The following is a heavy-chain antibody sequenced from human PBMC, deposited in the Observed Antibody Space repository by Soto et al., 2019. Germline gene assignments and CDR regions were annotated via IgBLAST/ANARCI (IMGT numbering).Heavy chain of an antibody. V-gene: IGHV3-11*01. Sequence: GGSLRLSCAASGFTFSDSYMSWIRQAPGKGLEWISYITFSGNTVYYADSFKGRFTISRDNAKNSLYLQINRLRAENTAVYYCARVSWREKYGTDVWGQGTMVAVSS. CDR1: GFTFSDSY. CDR3: ARVSWREKYGTDV. CDR2: ITFSGNTV. J-gene: IGHJ6*02.